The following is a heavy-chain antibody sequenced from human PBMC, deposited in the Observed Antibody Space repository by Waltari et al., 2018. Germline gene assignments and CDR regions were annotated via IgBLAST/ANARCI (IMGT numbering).Heavy chain of an antibody. CDR2: ISYDGSNK. V-gene: IGHV3-30-3*01. D-gene: IGHD4-17*01. CDR1: GFTFSSYA. J-gene: IGHJ4*01. Sequence: QVQLVESGGGVVQPGRSLRLSCAASGFTFSSYAMHWVRQAPGKGLEWVAVISYDGSNKYYTDSVKGRFTISRDNSKNTLYLQMNSLRAEDTAVYYCARGSVLRWSHFDYW. CDR3: ARGSVLRWSHFDY.